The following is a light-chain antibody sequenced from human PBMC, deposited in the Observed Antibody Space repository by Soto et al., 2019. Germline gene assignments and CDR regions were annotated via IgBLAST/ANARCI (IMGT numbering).Light chain of an antibody. J-gene: IGKJ4*01. V-gene: IGKV3-11*01. Sequence: ELVLTQSPATLSLSPGGSATLSSRASQSVSKYLAWYQQKPGQALRLLIYDASKRAAGIPARFSGSGSGTDFTLTISSLEPEDFAVYFCHQRSNWPLTFGGGTKLEIK. CDR1: QSVSKY. CDR3: HQRSNWPLT. CDR2: DAS.